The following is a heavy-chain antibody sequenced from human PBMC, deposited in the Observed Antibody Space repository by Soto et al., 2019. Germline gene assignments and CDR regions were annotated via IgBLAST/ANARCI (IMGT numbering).Heavy chain of an antibody. Sequence: GGSLRLSCAASGFTFSSYGMHWVRQAPGKGLEWVAVIWYDGSNKYYADSVKGRFTISRDNSKNTLYLQMNSLRAEDTAVYYCARGGRRGAHYYYYMDVWGKGTTVTVSS. CDR2: IWYDGSNK. J-gene: IGHJ6*03. CDR3: ARGGRRGAHYYYYMDV. CDR1: GFTFSSYG. D-gene: IGHD3-10*01. V-gene: IGHV3-33*01.